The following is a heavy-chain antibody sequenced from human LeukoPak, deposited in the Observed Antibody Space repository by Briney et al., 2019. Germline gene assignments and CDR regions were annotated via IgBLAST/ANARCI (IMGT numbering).Heavy chain of an antibody. CDR2: IKSNTAGGIT. V-gene: IGHV3-15*05. CDR3: TTVQAGRAGLMDV. CDR1: GLSFSNSW. D-gene: IGHD6-13*01. J-gene: IGHJ6*02. Sequence: GGSLRLSCAASGLSFSNSWMSWVRQAPGKGLEWVGRIKSNTAGGITHYAAPVKGRFTISRDDSKNTLYLQMNSLRAEDTALYYCTTVQAGRAGLMDVWGRGTTVTVSS.